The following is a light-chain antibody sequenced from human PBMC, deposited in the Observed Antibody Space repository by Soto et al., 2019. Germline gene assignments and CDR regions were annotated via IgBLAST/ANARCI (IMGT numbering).Light chain of an antibody. CDR3: QQRSNWPLT. V-gene: IGKV3D-20*02. CDR1: QSVSSNS. CDR2: AAS. J-gene: IGKJ4*01. Sequence: EVMFTQSPGTLSLSPGERAILSCRASQSVSSNSIVWYQHTPGQAPRLLIYAASSRATGIPDRFSGSGSGTDFTLTISSLEPEDFAVYYCQQRSNWPLTFGGGTKVDIK.